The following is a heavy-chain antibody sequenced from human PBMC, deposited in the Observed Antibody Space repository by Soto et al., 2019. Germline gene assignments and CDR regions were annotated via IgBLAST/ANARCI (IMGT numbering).Heavy chain of an antibody. J-gene: IGHJ6*03. V-gene: IGHV1-8*02. D-gene: IGHD6-13*01. CDR1: GYTFTGCY. CDR2: MNPNSGNT. Sequence: ASVKVSCKASGYTFTGCYIHWVRQAPGQGLEWMGWMNPNSGNTGYAQKFQGRVTMTRNTSISTAYMELSSLRSEDTAVYYCASGVWAAAGYYYYYMDVWGKGTTVTVSS. CDR3: ASGVWAAAGYYYYYMDV.